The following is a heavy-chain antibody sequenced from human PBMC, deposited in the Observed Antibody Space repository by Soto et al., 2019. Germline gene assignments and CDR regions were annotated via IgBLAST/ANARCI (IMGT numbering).Heavy chain of an antibody. V-gene: IGHV3-23*01. J-gene: IGHJ4*02. CDR1: GFTFHSYA. CDR2: ISGSGGST. CDR3: ANGVAAAGAFDY. D-gene: IGHD6-13*01. Sequence: LRLSCAASGFTFHSYAMSWVRQAPGKGLEWVSAISGSGGSTYYADSVKGRFTISTDNSKNTLYLQLNSLRAEDTAVYYRANGVAAAGAFDYWGQGTLDTVSS.